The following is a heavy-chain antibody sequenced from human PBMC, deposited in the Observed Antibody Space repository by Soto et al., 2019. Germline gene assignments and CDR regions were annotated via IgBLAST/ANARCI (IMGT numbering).Heavy chain of an antibody. Sequence: QVQLVQSGSEVKKPGASVKVSCQASGYTFTAFYMNWVRQAPGQGLEWMGWFNPNTGVTKYAQKFQGRVTMTRDTSINTAYMELSGLTSDDTAVYYCTTLRLDPWGQGTLVTVSS. CDR3: TTLRLDP. CDR2: FNPNTGVT. CDR1: GYTFTAFY. V-gene: IGHV1-2*02. J-gene: IGHJ5*02.